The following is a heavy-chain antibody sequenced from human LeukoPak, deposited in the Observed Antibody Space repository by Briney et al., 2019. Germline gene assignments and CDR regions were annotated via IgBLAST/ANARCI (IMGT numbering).Heavy chain of an antibody. J-gene: IGHJ4*02. CDR2: ISSSDSTI. D-gene: IGHD2-2*01. Sequence: PGGSLRLSCAGSGFTFSDYYMCWIRQAPGKGLEWVSYISSSDSTIYYADSVKGRFTISRDNAKNSLYLQMNSLRVEDTAVYYCARVDCSSSSCYELDYWGQGTLVTVSS. V-gene: IGHV3-11*04. CDR1: GFTFSDYY. CDR3: ARVDCSSSSCYELDY.